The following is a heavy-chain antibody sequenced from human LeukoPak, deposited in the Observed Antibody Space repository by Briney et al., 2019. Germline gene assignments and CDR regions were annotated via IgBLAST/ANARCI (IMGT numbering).Heavy chain of an antibody. CDR2: IIPIFGTA. Sequence: SVKVSCKASGGTFSSYAISWVRQAPGQGLEWMGGIIPIFGTANYAQKFQGRVTITADKSTSTAYMELSSLRSEDTAVYYCARGYYQTILTYYYYGMDVWGKGTTVTVPS. CDR3: ARGYYQTILTYYYYGMDV. D-gene: IGHD3-3*01. J-gene: IGHJ6*04. CDR1: GGTFSSYA. V-gene: IGHV1-69*06.